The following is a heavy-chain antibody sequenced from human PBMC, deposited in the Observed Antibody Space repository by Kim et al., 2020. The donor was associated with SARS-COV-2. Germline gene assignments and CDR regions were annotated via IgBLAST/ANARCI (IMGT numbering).Heavy chain of an antibody. J-gene: IGHJ6*03. CDR2: VHYSGST. Sequence: SETLSLTCSVSGDSISSNSYYWGWIRQPPGKGLEWIGNVHYSGSTFYNPSPRSRLTMSVDTSKNQFSLKLRSVTAADTAVDFCAGVYFYYYIDVWGRGTTVTVSS. CDR1: GDSISSNSYY. V-gene: IGHV4-39*01. CDR3: AGVYFYYYIDV.